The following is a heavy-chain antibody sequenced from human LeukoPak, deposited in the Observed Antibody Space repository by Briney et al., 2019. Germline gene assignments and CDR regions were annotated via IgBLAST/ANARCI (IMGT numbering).Heavy chain of an antibody. CDR3: ARVGYSSSWAFDY. J-gene: IGHJ4*02. CDR1: GFTFSDYY. Sequence: PGGSLRLSCAASGFTFSDYYMSWIRQAPGKGLEWVSYISSSGSTIYCADSVKGRFTISRDNAKNSLYLQMNSLRAEDTAVYYCARVGYSSSWAFDYWGQGTLVTVSS. CDR2: ISSSGSTI. V-gene: IGHV3-11*01. D-gene: IGHD6-13*01.